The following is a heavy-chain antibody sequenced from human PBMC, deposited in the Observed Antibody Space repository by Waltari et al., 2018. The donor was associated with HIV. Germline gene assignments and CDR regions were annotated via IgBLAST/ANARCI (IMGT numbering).Heavy chain of an antibody. CDR2: IYTSGST. CDR3: ARSGGLRPFSLFDY. Sequence: QVQLQESGPGLVKPSQTLSLTCTVSGCSISSGSYYWSWIRQPAGKGLEWIGRIYTSGSTNYNPSLKSRVTISVDTSKNQFSLKLSSVTAADTAVYYCARSGGLRPFSLFDYWGQGTLVTVSS. J-gene: IGHJ4*02. D-gene: IGHD3-16*01. CDR1: GCSISSGSYY. V-gene: IGHV4-61*02.